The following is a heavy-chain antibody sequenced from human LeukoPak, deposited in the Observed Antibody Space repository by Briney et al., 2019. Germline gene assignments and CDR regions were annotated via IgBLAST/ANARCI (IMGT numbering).Heavy chain of an antibody. J-gene: IGHJ4*02. V-gene: IGHV3-30*03. D-gene: IGHD2-2*01. CDR2: ISYDGSNK. CDR1: GFTFSRYW. CDR3: ARDPAFLGYCSSTSCYPFDY. Sequence: GGSLRLSCADSGFTFSRYWMSWVRQAPGKGLEWVAVISYDGSNKYYADSVKGRFTISRDNSKNTLYLQMNSLRAEDTAVYYCARDPAFLGYCSSTSCYPFDYWGQGTLVTVSS.